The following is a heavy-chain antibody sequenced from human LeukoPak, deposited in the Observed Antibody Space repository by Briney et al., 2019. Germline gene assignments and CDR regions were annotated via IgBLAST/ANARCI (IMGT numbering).Heavy chain of an antibody. CDR1: GGSIGSYY. D-gene: IGHD6-13*01. CDR2: INYSGNT. V-gene: IGHV4-39*07. Sequence: PSETLSLTCTVSGGSIGSYYWGWIRQPPGRGPEWIGIINYSGNTYYNPSLKSRVTISVDTSKNQFSLKVSSVTAADTAVYYCARDGGSAAAGELDYWGQGTLVTVSS. CDR3: ARDGGSAAAGELDY. J-gene: IGHJ4*02.